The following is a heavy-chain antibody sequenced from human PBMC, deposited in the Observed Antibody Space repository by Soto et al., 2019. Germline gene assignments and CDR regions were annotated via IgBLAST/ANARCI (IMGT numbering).Heavy chain of an antibody. J-gene: IGHJ5*02. CDR1: GFTFSSYW. V-gene: IGHV3-7*01. Sequence: EVQLVESGGGLVQPGGSLRLSCAASGFTFSSYWMSWVRQAPGKGLEWVANIKQDGSEKYYVDSVKGRFTISRDNAKNSLYLQMNSLRAEDTAVYYCARAISGSYDPWFDPWGQGTLVTVSS. CDR3: ARAISGSYDPWFDP. D-gene: IGHD1-26*01. CDR2: IKQDGSEK.